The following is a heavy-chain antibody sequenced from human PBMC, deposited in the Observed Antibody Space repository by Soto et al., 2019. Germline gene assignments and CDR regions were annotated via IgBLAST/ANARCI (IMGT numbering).Heavy chain of an antibody. CDR3: AKVWGYYFES. J-gene: IGHJ4*02. CDR1: GFSVSTNY. V-gene: IGHV3-53*02. Sequence: EVKLVETGGALIQPGGSLTLSCAVSGFSVSTNYMAWVRQGPGKGLEWVSVIYTGGTTHYANSVTGRFTFSRDTSKNILYLHLNSLTTDDTAIYYCAKVWGYYFESGGQGTLVAVSS. D-gene: IGHD1-26*01. CDR2: IYTGGTT.